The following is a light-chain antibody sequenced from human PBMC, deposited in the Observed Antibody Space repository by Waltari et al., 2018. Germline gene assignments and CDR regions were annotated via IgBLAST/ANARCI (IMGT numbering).Light chain of an antibody. CDR2: GAS. CDR3: QQYNNWPLAWT. Sequence: EIVMTQSPATLSVSPGERATLSCRASQSVSSNLAWYQQKPGQAPRLLIYGASTRATGSPARFSGSGSGTEFTLTISSLQSEDFAVYYCQQYNNWPLAWTFGQGTKVEIK. V-gene: IGKV3-15*01. CDR1: QSVSSN. J-gene: IGKJ1*01.